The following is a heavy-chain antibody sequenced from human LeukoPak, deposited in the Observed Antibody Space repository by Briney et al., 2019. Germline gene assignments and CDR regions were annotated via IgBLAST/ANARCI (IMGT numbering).Heavy chain of an antibody. CDR3: AKRGGYDDIFGGFDY. Sequence: GGSLRLSCAASGFTFSSYGMHWVRQAPGKGLEWVAVIWYDGSNKYYADSVKGRFTISRDNSKNTLYLQMNSLRAEDTAVYYCAKRGGYDDIFGGFDYWGQGTLVTASS. CDR1: GFTFSSYG. V-gene: IGHV3-33*06. D-gene: IGHD3-9*01. CDR2: IWYDGSNK. J-gene: IGHJ4*02.